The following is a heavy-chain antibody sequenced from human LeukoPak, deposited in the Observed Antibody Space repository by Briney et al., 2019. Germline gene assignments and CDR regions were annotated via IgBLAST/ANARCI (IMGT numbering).Heavy chain of an antibody. CDR2: ISYDGSNK. J-gene: IGHJ4*02. D-gene: IGHD3-22*01. V-gene: IGHV3-30*01. CDR1: GFTFSSYA. CDR3: ARSYMIVVLSGPGY. Sequence: GGSLRLSCAASGFTFSSYAMHWVRQAPGKGLEWVALISYDGSNKYYADSVKGRFTISRDNSKNTLHLQMNSLRAEDSAVYYCARSYMIVVLSGPGYWGQGTLVTVSS.